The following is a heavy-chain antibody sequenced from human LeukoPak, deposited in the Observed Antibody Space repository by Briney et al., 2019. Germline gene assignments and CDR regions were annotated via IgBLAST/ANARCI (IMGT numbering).Heavy chain of an antibody. V-gene: IGHV4-30-4*01. Sequence: PSETLSLTCTVSGGSISSGDYYWSWIRQPPGKGLEWIGYIYYSGSTYYNPSLKSRVTISVDTSKNQFSLKLSSVTAADTAVCYCASSFLNLGYCSGGSCPTLDYWGQGTLVTVSS. CDR3: ASSFLNLGYCSGGSCPTLDY. CDR1: GGSISSGDYY. D-gene: IGHD2-15*01. CDR2: IYYSGST. J-gene: IGHJ4*02.